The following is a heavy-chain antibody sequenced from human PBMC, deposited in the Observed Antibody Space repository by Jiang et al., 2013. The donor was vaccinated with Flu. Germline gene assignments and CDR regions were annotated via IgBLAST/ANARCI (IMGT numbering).Heavy chain of an antibody. J-gene: IGHJ3*02. CDR2: ISSSSSYI. Sequence: SSISSSSSYIYYADSVKGRFTISRDNAKNSLYLQMNSLRAEDTAVYYCAVLMVLSAFDIWGQGTMVTVSS. CDR3: AVLMVLSAFDI. V-gene: IGHV3-21*01. D-gene: IGHD4/OR15-4a*01.